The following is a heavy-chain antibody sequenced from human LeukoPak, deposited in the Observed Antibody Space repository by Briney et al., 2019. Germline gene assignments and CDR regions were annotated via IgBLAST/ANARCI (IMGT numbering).Heavy chain of an antibody. CDR1: GFLFSSYA. CDR3: AKVYGSGNYYFPDY. Sequence: GGSLRLSCAASGFLFSSYAMGWVRQAPGKGREWVSAISGRGDSTYYADSVKGRFTISRDSSKNTLYLQMNSLRAEDTAVYYCAKVYGSGNYYFPDYCGQGTLVTVSS. CDR2: ISGRGDST. J-gene: IGHJ4*02. V-gene: IGHV3-23*01. D-gene: IGHD3-10*01.